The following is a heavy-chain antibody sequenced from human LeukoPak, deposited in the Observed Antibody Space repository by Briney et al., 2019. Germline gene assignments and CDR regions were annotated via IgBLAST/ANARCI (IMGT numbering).Heavy chain of an antibody. Sequence: SETLSLTCTVSGGSIRSYYWSWIRQPPGKGLEWIGYIYDNGNTDYNPSLKSRVTISVDTSKNQFSLKLSSVTAADTAVYYCARDGGYCSSTSCHTYYYYGMDVWGQGTTVTVSS. D-gene: IGHD2-2*01. CDR1: GGSIRSYY. CDR2: IYDNGNT. CDR3: ARDGGYCSSTSCHTYYYYGMDV. V-gene: IGHV4-59*12. J-gene: IGHJ6*02.